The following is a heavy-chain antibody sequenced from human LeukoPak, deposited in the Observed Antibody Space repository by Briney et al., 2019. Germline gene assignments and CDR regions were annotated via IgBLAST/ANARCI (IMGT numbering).Heavy chain of an antibody. D-gene: IGHD4-17*01. V-gene: IGHV4-61*08. CDR3: ARGPYGDHRDSFDI. CDR2: IYYTGHT. CDR1: GGSISSGGYY. J-gene: IGHJ3*02. Sequence: PSETLSLTCTVSGGSISSGGYYWSWIRQSPGKGLEWIGYIYYTGHTNYNPSLKSRVTISVDSSKNQFSLRLSSVTAADTALYYCARGPYGDHRDSFDIWGQGTMVTVSS.